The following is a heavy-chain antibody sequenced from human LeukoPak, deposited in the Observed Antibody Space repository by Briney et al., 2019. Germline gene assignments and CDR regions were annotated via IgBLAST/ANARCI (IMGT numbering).Heavy chain of an antibody. CDR3: AIGKWFGELLGIDY. CDR2: ISYDGSNK. J-gene: IGHJ4*02. Sequence: GGSLRLSCAASGFTFSSYGMHWVRQAPGKGLEWVAVISYDGSNKYYADSVKGRFTLSRDNSKNTLYLQMTSLRAEDSAVYYCAIGKWFGELLGIDYWGQGTLVTVSS. D-gene: IGHD3-10*01. CDR1: GFTFSSYG. V-gene: IGHV3-30*03.